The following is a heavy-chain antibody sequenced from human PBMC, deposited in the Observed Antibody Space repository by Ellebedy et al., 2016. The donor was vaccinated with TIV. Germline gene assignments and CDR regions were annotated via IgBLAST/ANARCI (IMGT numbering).Heavy chain of an antibody. D-gene: IGHD2-21*01. J-gene: IGHJ5*02. Sequence: PGGSLRLSCEASGIIVSDYFMNWVRQAPGTGLEWVSVLYPDAKTNYTDSVNGRFIVSRDSSKNTLYLKMNSLTAEDTAVYYCARAPGGGGDFGDNWFDPWGQGTLVTVSS. V-gene: IGHV3-66*01. CDR2: LYPDAKT. CDR3: ARAPGGGGDFGDNWFDP. CDR1: GIIVSDYF.